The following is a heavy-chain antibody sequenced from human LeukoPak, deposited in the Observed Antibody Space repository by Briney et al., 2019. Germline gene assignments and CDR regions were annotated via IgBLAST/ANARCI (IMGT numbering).Heavy chain of an antibody. D-gene: IGHD2-2*01. J-gene: IGHJ4*02. CDR1: GFTFSSYS. Sequence: GGSLRLSCAASGFTFSSYSMAWVRQAPGKGLEWVSAISVGGNTYHADSVKGRFTISRDSSKNTLYLHMNSLRAEDTAVYYCARGGNIVVVPAAPSPSYFDYWGQGTLVTVSS. CDR3: ARGGNIVVVPAAPSPSYFDY. CDR2: ISVGGNT. V-gene: IGHV3-66*01.